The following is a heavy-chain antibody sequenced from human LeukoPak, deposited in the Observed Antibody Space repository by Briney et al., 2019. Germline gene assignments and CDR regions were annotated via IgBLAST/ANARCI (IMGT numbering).Heavy chain of an antibody. V-gene: IGHV4-39*01. CDR3: ARYSAWFDP. CDR2: IYYSGGT. CDR1: GGSISSSSYY. D-gene: IGHD2-15*01. J-gene: IGHJ5*02. Sequence: SETLSLTCIVSGGSISSSSYYWGWIRQPPGKGLEWSGRIYYSGGTYYNPSLKSRGTISVDTSKNQFSLKLTSVTAADTAVYYCARYSAWFDPWGQGALVTVSS.